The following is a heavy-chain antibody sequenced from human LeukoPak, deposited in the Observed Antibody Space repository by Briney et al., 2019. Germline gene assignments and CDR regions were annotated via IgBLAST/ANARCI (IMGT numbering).Heavy chain of an antibody. CDR1: GFTFSGSA. CDR3: RAAADLNDY. V-gene: IGHV3-73*01. D-gene: IGHD6-13*01. J-gene: IGHJ4*02. CDR2: IRSKADSYTT. Sequence: GGSLRLSCAASGFTFSGSAMHWVRQVSGKGLEWLGRIRSKADSYTTAYAASVKGRFIVSRDDSKNTAYLQMNSLKTEDTAVYYCRAAADLNDYWGQGTLVTVSS.